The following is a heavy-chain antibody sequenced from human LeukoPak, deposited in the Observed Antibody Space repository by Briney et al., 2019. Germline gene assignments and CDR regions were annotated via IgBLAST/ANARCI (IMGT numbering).Heavy chain of an antibody. CDR1: GYTFTSYD. CDR3: ARGLLKYYDILTGPMGDY. D-gene: IGHD3-9*01. CDR2: MNPNSGNT. Sequence: ASVKVSCKASGYTFTSYDINWVRQATGQGLEWMGWMNPNSGNTGYAQKFQGRVTMTRNTSISTAYMELSSLRSEDTAVYYCARGLLKYYDILTGPMGDYWGQGTLVTVSS. V-gene: IGHV1-8*01. J-gene: IGHJ4*02.